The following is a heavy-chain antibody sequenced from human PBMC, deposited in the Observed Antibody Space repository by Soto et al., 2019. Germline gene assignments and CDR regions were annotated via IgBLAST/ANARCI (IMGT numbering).Heavy chain of an antibody. CDR3: VRGYNGFDR. CDR2: SRNKANSYTT. V-gene: IGHV3-72*01. Sequence: VQLVESGGGLVQPGGSLRLSCAASGFTFSDRYMDWVRQAPGKGLEWVGRSRNKANSYTTEYAAAVKGRFTISRDELKSSLYLQMESLKIEDTALYYCVRGYNGFDRWGQGTLVTVSS. J-gene: IGHJ4*02. CDR1: GFTFSDRY. D-gene: IGHD2-2*02.